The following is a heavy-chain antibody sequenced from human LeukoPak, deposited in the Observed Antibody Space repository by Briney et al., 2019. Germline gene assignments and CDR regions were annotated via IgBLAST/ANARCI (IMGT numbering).Heavy chain of an antibody. CDR3: ARDSRSGWGNWFDP. CDR1: GGSISSTIYY. J-gene: IGHJ5*02. Sequence: SETLSLTCTVSGGSISSTIYYWGWIRQPPGRGLEWIGSIYYRGSTYYNPSLKSRVAISVDTSKNQFSLKLSSVTAADTAVYYCARDSRSGWGNWFDPWGQGTLVTVSS. D-gene: IGHD6-19*01. CDR2: IYYRGST. V-gene: IGHV4-39*07.